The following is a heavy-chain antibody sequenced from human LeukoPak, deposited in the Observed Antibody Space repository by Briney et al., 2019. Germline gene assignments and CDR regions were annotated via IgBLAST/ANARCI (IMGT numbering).Heavy chain of an antibody. CDR3: ARDRMGGSFDY. D-gene: IGHD2-15*01. CDR2: IISDSNTI. J-gene: IGHJ4*02. CDR1: GFAFSTYA. V-gene: IGHV3-48*01. Sequence: GGSLRLSCAASGFAFSTYAMNWVRQAPGKGLEWVSFIISDSNTIYYADSMKGRFTISRDNAENSLYLQMNSLSAEDTAVYYCARDRMGGSFDYWGQGTLVTVSS.